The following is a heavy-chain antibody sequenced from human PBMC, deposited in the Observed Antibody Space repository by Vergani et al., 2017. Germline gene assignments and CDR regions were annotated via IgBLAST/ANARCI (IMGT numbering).Heavy chain of an antibody. CDR2: ISWYGVST. D-gene: IGHD3-10*01. J-gene: IGHJ4*02. V-gene: IGHV3-43*01. CDR3: AKDSGSFYPGTLYFDY. Sequence: EIQLVESGGVVVQSGGSLRLSCAASGFTFDDYSINWVRQAPGEGLEWVSLISWYGVSTFYADSVKGRFTISRDNSKNSLYLQMNSLRTEDTALYYCAKDSGSFYPGTLYFDYWGQGTLVTVSS. CDR1: GFTFDDYS.